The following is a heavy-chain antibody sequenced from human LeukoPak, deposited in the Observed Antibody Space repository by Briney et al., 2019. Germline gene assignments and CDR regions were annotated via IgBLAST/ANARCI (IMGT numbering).Heavy chain of an antibody. Sequence: GGSLRLSCAASGFTFSSYGMHWVRQAPGKGLEWVAFIRYDGSNKYYADSVKGRFTISRDNSKNTLYLQMNSLIAEYTAVYYCAKGPQQLVVYWGQGTLVTVSS. J-gene: IGHJ4*02. V-gene: IGHV3-30*02. CDR3: AKGPQQLVVY. D-gene: IGHD6-13*01. CDR2: IRYDGSNK. CDR1: GFTFSSYG.